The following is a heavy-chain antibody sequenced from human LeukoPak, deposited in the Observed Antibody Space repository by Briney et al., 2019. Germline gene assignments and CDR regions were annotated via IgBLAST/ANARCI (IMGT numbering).Heavy chain of an antibody. CDR3: ARDLVTTLFDY. J-gene: IGHJ4*02. V-gene: IGHV3-20*04. CDR2: INWNGDST. Sequence: GGSLRLSCAASGFTFDDYGMNWVRQAPGKGLEWVSGINWNGDSTGYADSVKGRFTISRDNAKNSLYLQMNSLRAEDTALYYCARDLVTTLFDYWGQGTLVTVSS. CDR1: GFTFDDYG. D-gene: IGHD4-17*01.